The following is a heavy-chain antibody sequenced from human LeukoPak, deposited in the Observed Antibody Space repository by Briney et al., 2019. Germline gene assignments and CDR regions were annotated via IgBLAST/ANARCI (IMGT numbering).Heavy chain of an antibody. D-gene: IGHD2-2*02. V-gene: IGHV3-7*01. CDR2: IKEDGSDK. CDR3: ARDRYCSSTSCSTYYFDP. J-gene: IGHJ5*02. CDR1: GFIFSTYW. Sequence: GGSLRLSCAASGFIFSTYWMSWVRQAPGKGLEWVANIKEDGSDKYYVDSVEGRFTISRDNAKNTLYLQMNSLRAEDTAVYYCARDRYCSSTSCSTYYFDPWGQGTLVTVSS.